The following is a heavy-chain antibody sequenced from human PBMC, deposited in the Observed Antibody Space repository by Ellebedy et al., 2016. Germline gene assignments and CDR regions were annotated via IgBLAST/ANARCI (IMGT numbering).Heavy chain of an antibody. J-gene: IGHJ4*02. CDR1: GFTFSSYA. CDR2: ISGSGGST. V-gene: IGHV3-23*01. D-gene: IGHD3-10*01. CDR3: AKDRGVRGVIDY. Sequence: GESLKISCAASGFTFSSYAMSRVRQAPGKGLEWVSAISGSGGSTYYVDSVKGRFTISRDNSKNMLYLQMNSLRAEDTAVYYCAKDRGVRGVIDYWGQGTLVTVSS.